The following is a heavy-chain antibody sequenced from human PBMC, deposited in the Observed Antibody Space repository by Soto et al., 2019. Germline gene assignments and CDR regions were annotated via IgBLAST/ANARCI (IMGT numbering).Heavy chain of an antibody. V-gene: IGHV4-39*01. Sequence: PSETLSLTCTVSGGSISRSTYYWGWIRQPPGKGLEWIGSIYYSGSTYYRPSLKSRVTISVDTSKNQFSLKLSSLTAADTAVYYCARQVPAAIRLGWFDPWGQGTRGTVSS. CDR2: IYYSGST. D-gene: IGHD2-2*02. CDR3: ARQVPAAIRLGWFDP. CDR1: GGSISRSTYY. J-gene: IGHJ5*02.